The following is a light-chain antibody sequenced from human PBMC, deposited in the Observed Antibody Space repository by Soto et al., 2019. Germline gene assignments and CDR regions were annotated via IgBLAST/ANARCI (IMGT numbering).Light chain of an antibody. CDR3: SSYTSSSTLL. J-gene: IGLJ1*01. Sequence: QSVLTQPASVSGSPGQSITISCTGTSSDIGHYNYVSWYQQYPGKAPKLMIYEVNNRPSGVSNRFSGSKSGNTASLTISGLQPEDEADYYCSSYTSSSTLLFGTGTKVTVL. CDR1: SSDIGHYNY. V-gene: IGLV2-14*01. CDR2: EVN.